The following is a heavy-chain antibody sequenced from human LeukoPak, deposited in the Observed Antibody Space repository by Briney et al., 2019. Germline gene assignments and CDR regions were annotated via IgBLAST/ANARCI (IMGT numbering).Heavy chain of an antibody. Sequence: ASVKVSCKASGYTFTSYAMHWVRQAPGQRLKWMGWINAGNGNTKYSQKFQGRVTITRDTSASTAYMELSSLRSEDTAVYYCARGPNYYDSSGPVGPWGQGTLITVSS. J-gene: IGHJ5*02. D-gene: IGHD3-22*01. V-gene: IGHV1-3*01. CDR3: ARGPNYYDSSGPVGP. CDR2: INAGNGNT. CDR1: GYTFTSYA.